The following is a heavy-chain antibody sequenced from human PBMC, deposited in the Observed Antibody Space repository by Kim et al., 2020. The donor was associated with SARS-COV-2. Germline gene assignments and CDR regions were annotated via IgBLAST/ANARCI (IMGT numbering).Heavy chain of an antibody. CDR3: ARLAVGRPDDWFDP. CDR1: GGSISSYY. J-gene: IGHJ5*02. CDR2: IYYSGST. D-gene: IGHD6-19*01. V-gene: IGHV4-59*08. Sequence: SETLSLTCTVSGGSISSYYWSWIRQPPGKGLEWIGYIYYSGSTNYNPSLKSRVTISVDTSKNQFSLKLSSVTAADTAVYYCARLAVGRPDDWFDPWGQGTLVTVSS.